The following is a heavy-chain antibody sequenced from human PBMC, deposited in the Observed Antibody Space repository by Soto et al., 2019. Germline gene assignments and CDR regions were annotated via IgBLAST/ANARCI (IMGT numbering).Heavy chain of an antibody. CDR2: IKQDGSEK. J-gene: IGHJ6*02. D-gene: IGHD3-3*01. CDR3: ARDFGPPYDFWSGYPRGLYYYYGMDV. CDR1: AFTFSGYW. Sequence: GGSLRLSCAASAFTFSGYWMSGVRQAPGTGLEWVANIKQDGSEKYYVDSVEGRFTISRDNAKNSLYLQMNSLRAEDTAVYYCARDFGPPYDFWSGYPRGLYYYYGMDVWGQGTTVTVSS. V-gene: IGHV3-7*01.